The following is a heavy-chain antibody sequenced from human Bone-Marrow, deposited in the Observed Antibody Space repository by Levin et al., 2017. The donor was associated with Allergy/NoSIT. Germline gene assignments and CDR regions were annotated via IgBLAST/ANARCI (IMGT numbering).Heavy chain of an antibody. J-gene: IGHJ4*02. CDR2: ISSSSSTI. V-gene: IGHV3-48*02. CDR1: GFTFSSYS. D-gene: IGHD5-12*01. Sequence: GGSLRLSCAASGFTFSSYSMNWVRQAPGKGLEWVSYISSSSSTIYYADSVKGRFTISRDNAKNSLYLQMNSLRDEDTAVYYCARVEGEGYSGYLPDYWGQGTLVTVSS. CDR3: ARVEGEGYSGYLPDY.